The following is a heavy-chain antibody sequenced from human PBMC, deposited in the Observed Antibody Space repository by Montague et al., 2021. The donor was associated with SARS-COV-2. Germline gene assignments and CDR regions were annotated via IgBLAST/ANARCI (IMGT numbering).Heavy chain of an antibody. D-gene: IGHD3-22*01. Sequence: SETLSLTCAVYSGSLSGYYWGWIRQPPGKGLEWIGSIYYSGSTYYNPSLKSRVTISVDTSKNQFSLKLSSVTAADTAVYYCARFPTSYYYDSKAAPATPDAFDIWGQGTMVTVSS. V-gene: IGHV4-39*01. CDR3: ARFPTSYYYDSKAAPATPDAFDI. CDR1: SGSLSGYY. CDR2: IYYSGST. J-gene: IGHJ3*02.